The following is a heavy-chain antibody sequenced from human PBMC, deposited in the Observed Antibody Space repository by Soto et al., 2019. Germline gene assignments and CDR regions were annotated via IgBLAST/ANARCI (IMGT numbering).Heavy chain of an antibody. CDR1: GYTFTSYY. J-gene: IGHJ6*02. V-gene: IGHV1-46*03. CDR3: ATEYCSGGSCYSRDYYYYGMDV. Sequence: ASVKVSCKASGYTFTSYYMHWVRQAPGQGLEWMGIINPSGGSTSYAQKFQGRVTMTRDTSTSTVYMELSSLRSEDTAVYYCATEYCSGGSCYSRDYYYYGMDVWGQGTTVTVSS. CDR2: INPSGGST. D-gene: IGHD2-15*01.